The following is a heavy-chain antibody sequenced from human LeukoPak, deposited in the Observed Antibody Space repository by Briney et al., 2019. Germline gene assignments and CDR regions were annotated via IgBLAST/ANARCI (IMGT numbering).Heavy chain of an antibody. CDR3: ARVAYCGGDCYYYFDY. CDR1: GYTFTSYD. Sequence: GASVKVSCKASGYTFTSYDINWVRQATGQGLEWMGWTNPNSGNTGYAQKFQGRVTMTRNTSISTAYMELSSLRSEDTAVYYCARVAYCGGDCYYYFDYWGQGTLVTVSS. D-gene: IGHD2-21*02. V-gene: IGHV1-8*01. J-gene: IGHJ4*02. CDR2: TNPNSGNT.